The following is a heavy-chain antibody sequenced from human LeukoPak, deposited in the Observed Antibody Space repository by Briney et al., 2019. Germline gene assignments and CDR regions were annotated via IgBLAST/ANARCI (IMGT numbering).Heavy chain of an antibody. Sequence: PSETLSLTCTVSGGPISSYYWSWIRQPPGKGLEWIGYIYYSGSTNYNPSLKSRVTISVDTSKNQFSLKLSSVTAADTAVYYCARRNYYDSSGYSDNGMDVWGQGTTVTVSS. J-gene: IGHJ6*02. D-gene: IGHD3-22*01. CDR2: IYYSGST. CDR1: GGPISSYY. CDR3: ARRNYYDSSGYSDNGMDV. V-gene: IGHV4-59*01.